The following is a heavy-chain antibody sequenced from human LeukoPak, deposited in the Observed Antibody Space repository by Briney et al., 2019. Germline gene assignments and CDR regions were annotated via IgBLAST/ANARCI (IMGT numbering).Heavy chain of an antibody. J-gene: IGHJ4*02. CDR2: ISGRGGST. D-gene: IGHD3-3*01. CDR1: GYTFSSYA. Sequence: GGSLRLSCAASGYTFSSYAMSWVRQAPGKGLEWVSAISGRGGSTYYADSVKGRFTISRDNSKNTLYLQMNSLRAEDTAVYYCAKGAYYDFWSGYKTTNHFDYWGQGTLVTVSS. CDR3: AKGAYYDFWSGYKTTNHFDY. V-gene: IGHV3-23*01.